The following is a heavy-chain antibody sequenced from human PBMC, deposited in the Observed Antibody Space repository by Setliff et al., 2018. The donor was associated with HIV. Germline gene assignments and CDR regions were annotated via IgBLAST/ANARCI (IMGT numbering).Heavy chain of an antibody. CDR2: ISPNNGAA. CDR1: GYTFTGYY. J-gene: IGHJ3*01. Sequence: GASVKVSCKASGYTFTGYYMNWVRQAPGQGLEWIGRISPNNGAAEYAPKFQGRVIMTLDTSISTAYLEIPRLTSDDAAVYYCARPRVFDSFDVWGQGTMVTVSS. V-gene: IGHV1-2*06. CDR3: ARPRVFDSFDV.